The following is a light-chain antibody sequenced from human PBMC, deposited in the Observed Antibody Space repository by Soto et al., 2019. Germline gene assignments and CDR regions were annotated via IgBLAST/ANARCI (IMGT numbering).Light chain of an antibody. CDR2: DDS. Sequence: SYELTQPPSVSVAPGQTARITCGGNNIGSKSVHWYQQKPGQAPVLVVYDDSDRPSGIPERFSGSNSGNTATLTISRVEVGDEADYYCQVWDSYVVFGGGTKLTVL. V-gene: IGLV3-21*02. CDR3: QVWDSYVV. J-gene: IGLJ2*01. CDR1: NIGSKS.